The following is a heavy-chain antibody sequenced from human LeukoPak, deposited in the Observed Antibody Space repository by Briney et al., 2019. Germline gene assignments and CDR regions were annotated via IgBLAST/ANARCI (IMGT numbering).Heavy chain of an antibody. V-gene: IGHV3-64D*06. D-gene: IGHD3-9*01. CDR3: VFVRRDFASSGGDY. CDR2: ITNNAGNT. J-gene: IGHJ4*02. Sequence: GGSLRLSCSASGFTFSNYTIHWVRQAPGKGLEFVSAITNNAGNTYYAYSVNGRSTFSSDTSNTTQYLQMNSLRDEDTAIYYCVFVRRDFASSGGDYWGQGTLVTVSS. CDR1: GFTFSNYT.